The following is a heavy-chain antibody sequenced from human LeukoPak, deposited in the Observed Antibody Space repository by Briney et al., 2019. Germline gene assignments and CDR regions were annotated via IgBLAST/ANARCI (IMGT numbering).Heavy chain of an antibody. CDR1: GYTFTGYY. CDR2: IDPNSGGT. Sequence: ASVKVSCKTSGYTFTGYYMHWVGQAPGQGLEWMGWIDPNSGGTNYAQKFQGRVTMTRDTSIGTAYMELSGLTSDDKAVYYCARGYYDRGSLYYFDYWGQGTLVTVSS. CDR3: ARGYYDRGSLYYFDY. J-gene: IGHJ4*02. D-gene: IGHD3-22*01. V-gene: IGHV1-2*02.